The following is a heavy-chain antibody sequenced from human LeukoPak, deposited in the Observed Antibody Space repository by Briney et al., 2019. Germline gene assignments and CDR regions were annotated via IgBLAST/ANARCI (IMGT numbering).Heavy chain of an antibody. CDR1: GFSLSTSGVG. CDR3: AHSGYYDILTGYGY. CDR2: IYWNDDK. J-gene: IGHJ4*02. Sequence: SGPTLVNPTQPLTLTCTFSGFSLSTSGVGVGWIRQPPVKALEWLALIYWNDDKRYSPSLKSRLTITKDTSKNQVVLTMTNMDPVDAATYYCAHSGYYDILTGYGYWGQGTLVTVSS. V-gene: IGHV2-5*01. D-gene: IGHD3-9*01.